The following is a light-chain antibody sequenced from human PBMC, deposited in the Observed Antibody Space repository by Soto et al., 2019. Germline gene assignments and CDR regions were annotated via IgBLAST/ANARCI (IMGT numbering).Light chain of an antibody. CDR1: QSVSSD. Sequence: EIVMTQSPATLSVSPGERATLSCRASQSVSSDLAWYQHKPGQAPRRLIYGASTRATGIPARFSGRGSGTEFTLTISSLQSVDFAVYYCQQYDNWPQTFGQGTKVDI. CDR3: QQYDNWPQT. V-gene: IGKV3-15*01. CDR2: GAS. J-gene: IGKJ1*01.